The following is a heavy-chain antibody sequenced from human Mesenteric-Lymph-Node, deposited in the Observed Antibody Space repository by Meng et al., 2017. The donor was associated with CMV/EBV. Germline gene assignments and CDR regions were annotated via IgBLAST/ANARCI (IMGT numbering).Heavy chain of an antibody. CDR1: GFTFSRYD. V-gene: IGHV3-13*01. Sequence: GESLKISCAASGFTFSRYDMHWVRQATGKGLEWVSAIGSAGDTYYPDSVKGRFTISRENARNSLYLQMNSLRAGDTAVYYCARGRCSGGSCYPYYYYYAMDVWGQGTTVTVSS. CDR3: ARGRCSGGSCYPYYYYYAMDV. D-gene: IGHD2-15*01. J-gene: IGHJ6*02. CDR2: IGSAGDT.